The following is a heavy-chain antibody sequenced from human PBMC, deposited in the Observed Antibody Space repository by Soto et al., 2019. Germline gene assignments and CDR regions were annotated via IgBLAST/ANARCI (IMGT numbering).Heavy chain of an antibody. J-gene: IGHJ6*02. V-gene: IGHV3-53*01. Sequence: LXLSCATSGFTVSSNYMTWVRQAPGKGLEWVSIIYTGGSTYYADSVKGRFTISRDNSKNTLYLQMSSLRVEDTAVYYCARELDGMDVWGQGTTVTVSS. CDR1: GFTVSSNY. CDR3: ARELDGMDV. CDR2: IYTGGST.